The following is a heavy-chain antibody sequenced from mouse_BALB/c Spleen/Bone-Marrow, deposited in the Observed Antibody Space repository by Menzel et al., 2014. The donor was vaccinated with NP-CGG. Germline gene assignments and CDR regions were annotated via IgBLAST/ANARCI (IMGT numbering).Heavy chain of an antibody. J-gene: IGHJ4*01. D-gene: IGHD2-1*01. V-gene: IGHV1-15*01. Sequence: QVQLKQSGAELVRPGASVALSCKASGYTFTGYEMHWVKQTPVHGLEWIGAIDPETGGTAYNQKFKGKATLTADKSSSTAYMELRSLTSEDSAVYYCTRSLYGNYVMDFWGQGTSVTVSS. CDR1: GYTFTGYE. CDR2: IDPETGGT. CDR3: TRSLYGNYVMDF.